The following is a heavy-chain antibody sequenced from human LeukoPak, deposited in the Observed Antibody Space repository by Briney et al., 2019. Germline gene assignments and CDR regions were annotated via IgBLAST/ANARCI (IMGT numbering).Heavy chain of an antibody. Sequence: GGSLRLSCAASGFTFSSYYMSWVRQAPGKGLEWVANIKQDGSEKYYVDSVKGRFTISRDNAKNSLYLQMNSLRAEDTALYYCAKEIAVAGFYYYYGMDVWGQGTTVTVSS. D-gene: IGHD6-19*01. V-gene: IGHV3-7*03. CDR2: IKQDGSEK. CDR1: GFTFSSYY. CDR3: AKEIAVAGFYYYYGMDV. J-gene: IGHJ6*02.